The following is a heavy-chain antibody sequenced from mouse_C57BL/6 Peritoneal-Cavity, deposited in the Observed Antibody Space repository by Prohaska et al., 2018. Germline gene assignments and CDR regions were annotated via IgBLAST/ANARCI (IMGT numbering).Heavy chain of an antibody. CDR3: ASWEYGSSLDY. J-gene: IGHJ2*01. D-gene: IGHD1-1*01. CDR1: GYTFTSYW. Sequence: QVQLQQPGAELVKPGASVKLSCKASGYTFTSYWMQWVKQRPGQGLEWIGEIDPSDSYTNYNQKFKGKATLTVDTSASTAYMQLSSLTSEDSAVYNCASWEYGSSLDYWGQGTTLTVSS. CDR2: IDPSDSYT. V-gene: IGHV1-50*01.